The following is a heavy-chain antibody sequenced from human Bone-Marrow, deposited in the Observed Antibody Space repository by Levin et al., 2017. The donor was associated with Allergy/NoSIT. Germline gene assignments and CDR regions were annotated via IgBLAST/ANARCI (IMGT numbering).Heavy chain of an antibody. Sequence: LSLTCAASGFTFSAFAMHWVRQAPGKGLECLALISYDGDDDYCADSLKGRFTVSRDNSNNTLYLQMNSLRADDTAVYYCAKGSCARGICSLDLWGQGTLVTVSS. CDR1: GFTFSAFA. CDR2: ISYDGDDD. CDR3: AKGSCARGICSLDL. D-gene: IGHD2-21*01. J-gene: IGHJ5*02. V-gene: IGHV3-30*18.